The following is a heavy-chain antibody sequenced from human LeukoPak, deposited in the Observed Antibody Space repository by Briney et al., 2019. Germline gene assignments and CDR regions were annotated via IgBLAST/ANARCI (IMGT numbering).Heavy chain of an antibody. Sequence: PSETLSLTCAVYGGSFSGYYWSWIRQPPGKRLEWIGEINHSGSTNYNPSLKSRVTISGDTSKNQFSLYLSSVTAADTAVYYCVRLPLIATTRGGFDPWGQGTLVTVSS. CDR3: VRLPLIATTRGGFDP. D-gene: IGHD1/OR15-1a*01. CDR2: INHSGST. J-gene: IGHJ5*02. V-gene: IGHV4-34*01. CDR1: GGSFSGYY.